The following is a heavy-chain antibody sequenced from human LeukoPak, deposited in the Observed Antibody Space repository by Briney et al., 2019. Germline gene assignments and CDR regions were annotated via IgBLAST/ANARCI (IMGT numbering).Heavy chain of an antibody. D-gene: IGHD3-10*01. CDR2: IYPGDSDT. CDR3: ARHSAAAYYGSGADLGGGWFDP. CDR1: GYSFTTYW. V-gene: IGHV5-51*01. Sequence: GESLKISCKGSGYSFTTYWIAWVRQMPGKGLEWMGIIYPGDSDTRYSPSFQGQVTISADKSISTAYLQWSSLKASDTAMYYCARHSAAAYYGSGADLGGGWFDPWGQGTLVTVSS. J-gene: IGHJ5*02.